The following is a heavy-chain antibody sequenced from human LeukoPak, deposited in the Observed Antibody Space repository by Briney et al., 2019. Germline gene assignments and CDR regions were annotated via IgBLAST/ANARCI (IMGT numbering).Heavy chain of an antibody. CDR2: ISYDGGDK. Sequence: PGRSLRLSCAASGFAFSTYAMRWVRQAPGKGLEWVAVISYDGGDKYFADSLKGRFTISRDNSKNTLYLQMNSLRVEVTAVYCCAKLGCSSTRCYINYWGQGTLVTVSS. J-gene: IGHJ4*02. V-gene: IGHV3-30*18. D-gene: IGHD2-2*01. CDR1: GFAFSTYA. CDR3: AKLGCSSTRCYINY.